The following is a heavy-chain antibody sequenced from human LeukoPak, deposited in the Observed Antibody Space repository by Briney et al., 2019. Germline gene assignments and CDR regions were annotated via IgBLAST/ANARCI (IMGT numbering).Heavy chain of an antibody. Sequence: AETLSLTCTVSGGSISNYYWNWIRQPPGKGLEWISDIYYTGSTNYNPSLKSRVTMSGDTSKNQFSLNLRSVTPDDTAVYYCARERFSTIFGVVIYESRDNNWFDPWGQGTLVTVSS. CDR1: GGSISNYY. V-gene: IGHV4-59*01. CDR2: IYYTGST. CDR3: ARERFSTIFGVVIYESRDNNWFDP. D-gene: IGHD3-3*01. J-gene: IGHJ5*02.